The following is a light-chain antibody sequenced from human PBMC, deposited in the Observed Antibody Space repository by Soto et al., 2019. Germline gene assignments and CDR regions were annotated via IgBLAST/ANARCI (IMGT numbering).Light chain of an antibody. CDR3: SSYAGSNNLV. CDR1: TSDVGGYNY. V-gene: IGLV2-8*01. J-gene: IGLJ2*01. CDR2: EVS. Sequence: QSALTQPRSVSGSPGQSVTISCTGTTSDVGGYNYVSWYQQHPGKAPKLMIYEVSKWPSGVPDRFSGSKSGNTASLTVSGLQADDEADYYCSSYAGSNNLVFGGGTKLTVL.